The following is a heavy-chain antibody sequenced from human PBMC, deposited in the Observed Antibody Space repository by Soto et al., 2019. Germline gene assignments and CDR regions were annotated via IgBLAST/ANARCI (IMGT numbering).Heavy chain of an antibody. V-gene: IGHV1-69*01. Sequence: QVQLVQSGAEVKKPGSSVKVSCKASGGTFSSYAISWVRQAPGQGLEWMGGIIPIFGTANYAQKFQGRVTITADESTSTAYMELSSLRSEDTAVYYCASFDSYYYASSGYYYFDYWGQGTLVTVSS. CDR2: IIPIFGTA. CDR1: GGTFSSYA. D-gene: IGHD3-22*01. J-gene: IGHJ4*02. CDR3: ASFDSYYYASSGYYYFDY.